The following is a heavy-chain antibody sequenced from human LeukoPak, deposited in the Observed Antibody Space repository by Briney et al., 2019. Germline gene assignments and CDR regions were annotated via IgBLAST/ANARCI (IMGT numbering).Heavy chain of an antibody. D-gene: IGHD2-2*01. CDR3: ARGRESSSTSFDY. Sequence: GGSLRLSCAASGFTFGSYSMNWVRQAPGKGLEWVSSISSSSSYIYYADSVKGRFTISTDNAKNSLYLQITRLRAADTAVYYFARGRESSSTSFDYWGQRTLVTVSS. V-gene: IGHV3-21*01. CDR2: ISSSSSYI. J-gene: IGHJ4*02. CDR1: GFTFGSYS.